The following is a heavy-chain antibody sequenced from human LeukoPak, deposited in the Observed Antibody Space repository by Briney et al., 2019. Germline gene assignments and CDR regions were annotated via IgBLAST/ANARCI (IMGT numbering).Heavy chain of an antibody. CDR1: GGSFSGYY. CDR3: ARAVGYYYDSSGYYYGWYFDL. V-gene: IGHV4-34*01. CDR2: INHSGST. J-gene: IGHJ2*01. D-gene: IGHD3-22*01. Sequence: SETLSLTCAVYGGSFSGYYWSWIRQPPGKGLEWIGEINHSGSTNYNPSLKSRVTISVDTSKNQFSLKLSSVTAADTAVYDCARAVGYYYDSSGYYYGWYFDLWGRGTLVTVSS.